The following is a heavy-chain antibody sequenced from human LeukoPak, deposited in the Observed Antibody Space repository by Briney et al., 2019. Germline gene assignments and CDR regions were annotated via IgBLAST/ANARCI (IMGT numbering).Heavy chain of an antibody. CDR2: IYSGGST. CDR1: GFTVSSNY. CDR3: ARASGYCSSTSCYYSPPGAFDI. V-gene: IGHV3-66*01. Sequence: GGSLRLSCAASGFTVSSNYMSWVRQAPGKGLEWVSVIYSGGSTYYADSVKGRFTISRDNSKNTLYLQMNSLRAEDTAVYYCARASGYCSSTSCYYSPPGAFDIWGQGTMVTVSS. D-gene: IGHD2-2*01. J-gene: IGHJ3*02.